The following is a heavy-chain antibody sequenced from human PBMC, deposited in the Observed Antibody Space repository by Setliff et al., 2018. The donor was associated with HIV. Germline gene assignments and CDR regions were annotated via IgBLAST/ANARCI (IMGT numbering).Heavy chain of an antibody. J-gene: IGHJ3*02. V-gene: IGHV4-34*01. D-gene: IGHD3-22*01. CDR2: INHSGRT. CDR1: GGSFSDNY. CDR3: ARASYDRSAFYYDAFDI. Sequence: TSETLSLTCAVYGGSFSDNYWSWIRQSPGKGLEWIGEINHSGRTKYSPSLRSRVSISVDTSKTQFSLKLSSVTAADTAMYYCARASYDRSAFYYDAFDIWGQGTMVTVSS.